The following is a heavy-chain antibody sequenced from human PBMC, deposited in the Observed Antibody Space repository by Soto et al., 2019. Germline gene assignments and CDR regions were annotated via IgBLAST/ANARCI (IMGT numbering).Heavy chain of an antibody. CDR3: ARVVLRYFDCPHRGGFDY. V-gene: IGHV1-18*01. D-gene: IGHD3-9*01. Sequence: QVQLVQSGAEVKKLGASVKVSCKASGYTFTSYGISWVRQAPGQGLEWMGWISAYNGNTNYAQKLQGRVTMTTDTSSSTAYMELRSLRSDDTAVYYCARVVLRYFDCPHRGGFDYWGQGTLVTVSS. CDR1: GYTFTSYG. CDR2: ISAYNGNT. J-gene: IGHJ4*02.